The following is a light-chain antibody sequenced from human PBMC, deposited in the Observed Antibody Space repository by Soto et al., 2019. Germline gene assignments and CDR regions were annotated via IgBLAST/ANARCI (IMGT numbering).Light chain of an antibody. V-gene: IGKV3-20*01. J-gene: IGKJ2*01. Sequence: EIVVTQSPGTLSLSLGERATLSCRASQSVGSSYVAWYQNKPGQAPRLLIYGTSKRYSGIPDRFSGSGSGTDFSLTISRLEPEDSAVYYCQHYGSTPPDTFGQGTKVEIK. CDR3: QHYGSTPPDT. CDR2: GTS. CDR1: QSVGSSY.